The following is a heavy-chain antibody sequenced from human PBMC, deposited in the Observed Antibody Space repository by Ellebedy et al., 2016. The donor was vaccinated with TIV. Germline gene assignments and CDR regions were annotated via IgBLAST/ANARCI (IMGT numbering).Heavy chain of an antibody. CDR1: DFTFSRSW. Sequence: GESLKISCVASDFTFSRSWMHWVRQAPGKGLGWVSRIDGDATTTNYANSVKGRFTISRDNAKNTLYLQMNSLRAEDTAVYYCVRDNQHAFDTWGQGTMVTVSS. D-gene: IGHD2-2*01. CDR3: VRDNQHAFDT. CDR2: IDGDATTT. V-gene: IGHV3-74*01. J-gene: IGHJ3*02.